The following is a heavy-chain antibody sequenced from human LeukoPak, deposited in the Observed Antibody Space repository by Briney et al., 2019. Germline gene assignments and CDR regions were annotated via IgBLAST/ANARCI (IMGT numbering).Heavy chain of an antibody. J-gene: IGHJ5*02. CDR2: ISGSGSTS. V-gene: IGHV3-23*01. CDR1: GFTLSSYA. D-gene: IGHD6-13*01. CDR3: ARDGSSWSNWLDP. Sequence: PGGSLRLSCAASGFTLSSYAMSWVRQAPGKGLECVSVISGSGSTSYYADSVRGRFTVSRDNSKNTLYLQMNSLRAEDTAVYYCARDGSSWSNWLDPWGQGTLVTVSS.